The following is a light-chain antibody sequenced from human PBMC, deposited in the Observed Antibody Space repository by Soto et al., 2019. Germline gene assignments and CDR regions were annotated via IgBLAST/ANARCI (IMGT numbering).Light chain of an antibody. Sequence: AIRMTQSPYALSASPGDRVTXXCLASQGISSYLAWYQQKPGKAPKLLIYAASTLQSGVPSRFSGSGSGTDFTLTISCLQSEDFATYYCQQYYSYPFTFGPGTKVDI. CDR3: QQYYSYPFT. CDR2: AAS. V-gene: IGKV1-8*01. CDR1: QGISSY. J-gene: IGKJ3*01.